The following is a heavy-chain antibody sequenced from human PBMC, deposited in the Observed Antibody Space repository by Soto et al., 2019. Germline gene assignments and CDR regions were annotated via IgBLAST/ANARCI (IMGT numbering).Heavy chain of an antibody. D-gene: IGHD3-10*01. V-gene: IGHV3-23*01. J-gene: IGHJ3*02. CDR1: GFTFSSYA. CDR2: TSGSGGST. CDR3: AKVCSGSGKCAFDI. Sequence: GESLKISCAASGFTFSSYAMSWVRQAPGKGLEWVSATSGSGGSTYYADSVKGRFTISRDNSKNTLYLQMNSLRAEDTSVYYCAKVCSGSGKCAFDIWGQGTMVTVSS.